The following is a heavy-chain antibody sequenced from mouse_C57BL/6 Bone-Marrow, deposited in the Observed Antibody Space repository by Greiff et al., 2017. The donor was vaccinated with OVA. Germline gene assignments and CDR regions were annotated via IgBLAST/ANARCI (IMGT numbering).Heavy chain of an antibody. Sequence: VQLQQSGPELVKPGASVKISCKASGYTFTDYYMNWVKQSHGKSLEWIGDINPNNGGTSYNQKFKGKATLTVDKSSCTAYMELRSLTSEDSAVYYCAREPIFTTVVATDAMDYWGQGTSVTVSS. CDR2: INPNNGGT. D-gene: IGHD1-1*01. CDR3: AREPIFTTVVATDAMDY. V-gene: IGHV1-26*01. J-gene: IGHJ4*01. CDR1: GYTFTDYY.